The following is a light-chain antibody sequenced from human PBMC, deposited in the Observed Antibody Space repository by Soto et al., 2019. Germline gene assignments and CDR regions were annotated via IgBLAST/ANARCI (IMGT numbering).Light chain of an antibody. CDR2: EVS. CDR3: CSYAGSSTV. J-gene: IGLJ2*01. Sequence: QSALTQPASVSGSPGQSITISCTGTSSDVGSYNLVSWYQQHPGKAPKLMIYEVSTRPSGVSNRFSGSKSGNTASLTISGLQAEDEADYYCCSYAGSSTVFGGGTKLTVL. V-gene: IGLV2-23*02. CDR1: SSDVGSYNL.